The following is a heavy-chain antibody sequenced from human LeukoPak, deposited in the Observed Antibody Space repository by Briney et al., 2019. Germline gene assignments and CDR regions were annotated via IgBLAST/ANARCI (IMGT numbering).Heavy chain of an antibody. Sequence: SVKVSCKASGGTFSSYAISWVRQAPGQGLEWMGGIIPIFGTANYAQKFQGRVTITTDESTSTAHMELSSMRSEDTAVYYCARDRSVAGTFWFDPWGQGTLVTVSS. CDR1: GGTFSSYA. D-gene: IGHD6-19*01. CDR3: ARDRSVAGTFWFDP. J-gene: IGHJ5*02. CDR2: IIPIFGTA. V-gene: IGHV1-69*05.